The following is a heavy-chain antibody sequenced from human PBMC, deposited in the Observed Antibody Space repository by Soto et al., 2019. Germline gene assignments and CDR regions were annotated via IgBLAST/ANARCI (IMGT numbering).Heavy chain of an antibody. J-gene: IGHJ6*02. CDR1: GFTFSSYA. D-gene: IGHD3-10*01. CDR3: ASLMVRGVTYYYYGMDV. V-gene: IGHV3-30-3*01. CDR2: ISYDGSNK. Sequence: PGGSLRLSCAASGFTFSSYAMHWVRQAPGKGLEWVAVISYDGSNKYYADSVKGRFTISRDNSKNTLYLQMNSLRAEDTAVYYCASLMVRGVTYYYYGMDVWGQGTTVTVSS.